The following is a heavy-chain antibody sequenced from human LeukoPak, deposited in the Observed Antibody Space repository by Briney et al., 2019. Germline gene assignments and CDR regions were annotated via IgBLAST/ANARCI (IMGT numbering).Heavy chain of an antibody. V-gene: IGHV4-34*01. CDR1: GGSINNYY. CDR3: ARGLRSFGY. CDR2: INHSGST. J-gene: IGHJ4*02. Sequence: SETLSLTCSLSGGSINNYYWSWIRQPPGKRLEWIGEINHSGSTNYNPSLKSRVTISVDTSKNQFSLKLSSVTAADTAVYYCARGLRSFGYWGQGTLVTVSS.